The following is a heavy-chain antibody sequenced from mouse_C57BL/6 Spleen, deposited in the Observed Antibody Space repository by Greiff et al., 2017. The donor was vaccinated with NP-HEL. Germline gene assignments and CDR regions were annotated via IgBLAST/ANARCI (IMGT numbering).Heavy chain of an antibody. CDR1: GYSFTDYN. V-gene: IGHV1-39*01. CDR2: INPNYGTT. J-gene: IGHJ3*01. Sequence: EVKLQESGPELVKPGASVKISCKASGYSFTDYNMNWVKQSNGKSLEWIGVINPNYGTTSYNQKFKGKATMTADTSSNTAYLQLSSLTSEDTAVYYCTTYDYDGGFAYWGQGTLVTVSA. D-gene: IGHD2-4*01. CDR3: TTYDYDGGFAY.